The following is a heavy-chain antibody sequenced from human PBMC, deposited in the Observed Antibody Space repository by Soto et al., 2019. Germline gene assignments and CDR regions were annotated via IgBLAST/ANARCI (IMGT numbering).Heavy chain of an antibody. Sequence: QVQLQESGPGLVKPSGTLSLTCAVSGGSISSNYWWTWVRQPPGTGLEWIGEIYQSGTTNYNPSLKSRVTISVDRSKNHFSLKLSSLTAADTAVYYCASNRRRFDYWGQGTLVTVSS. CDR2: IYQSGTT. J-gene: IGHJ4*02. V-gene: IGHV4-4*02. CDR1: GGSISSNYW. CDR3: ASNRRRFDY.